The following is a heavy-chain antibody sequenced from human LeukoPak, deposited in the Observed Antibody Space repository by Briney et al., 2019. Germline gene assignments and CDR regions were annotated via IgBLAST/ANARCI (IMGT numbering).Heavy chain of an antibody. CDR1: GGSFSGYY. V-gene: IGHV4-34*01. Sequence: SETLSLTCAVYGGSFSGYYWSWIRQPPGKGLEWIGEINHSGSTNYNPSLKSRVTISVDTSKNQFSLKLSSVTAADTAVYYCQTRGGYVSRGRMSYRGDFDYWGQGTLVTVSS. CDR2: INHSGST. CDR3: QTRGGYVSRGRMSYRGDFDY. J-gene: IGHJ4*02. D-gene: IGHD5-12*01.